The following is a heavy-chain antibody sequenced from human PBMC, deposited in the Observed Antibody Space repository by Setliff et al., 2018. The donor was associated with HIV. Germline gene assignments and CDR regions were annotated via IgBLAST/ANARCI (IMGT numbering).Heavy chain of an antibody. CDR3: ARKRPVVVITTGRGGPFDY. CDR2: INHSGST. Sequence: SETLSLTCAVYGGSFSGYYWSWIRQPPGKGLEWIGEINHSGSTNYNPSLKSRVTIAVDTSKNQFSLKLSSVTAADTAVYCCARKRPVVVITTGRGGPFDYWGQGTLVTVSS. V-gene: IGHV4-34*01. CDR1: GGSFSGYY. J-gene: IGHJ4*02. D-gene: IGHD3-22*01.